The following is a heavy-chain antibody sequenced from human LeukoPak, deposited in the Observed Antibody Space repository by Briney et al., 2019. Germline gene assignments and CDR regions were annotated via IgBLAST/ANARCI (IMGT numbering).Heavy chain of an antibody. CDR3: ARVGSGYYTDY. CDR1: GFTFSSYA. CDR2: ISSDGGST. D-gene: IGHD3-3*01. Sequence: GGSLRLPCAASGFTFSSYAMYWVRQAPGKGLEYVSAISSDGGSTYYANSVKGRFTISRDNSKNTLYLQMGSLRAEDMAVYYCARVGSGYYTDYWGQGTLVTVSS. V-gene: IGHV3-64*01. J-gene: IGHJ4*02.